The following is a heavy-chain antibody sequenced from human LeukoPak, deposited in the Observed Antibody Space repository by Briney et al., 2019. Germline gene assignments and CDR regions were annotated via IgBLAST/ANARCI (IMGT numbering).Heavy chain of an antibody. CDR3: AKQVEESFDY. D-gene: IGHD5-24*01. CDR2: IYHSGST. Sequence: SETLSLTCAVSGYSISSGYYWGWIRQPPGKGLEWIGSIYHSGSTYYNPSLKSRVTISVDTSKNQFSLKLSSVTAADTAVYYCAKQVEESFDYWGQGTLVTVSS. CDR1: GYSISSGYY. V-gene: IGHV4-38-2*01. J-gene: IGHJ4*02.